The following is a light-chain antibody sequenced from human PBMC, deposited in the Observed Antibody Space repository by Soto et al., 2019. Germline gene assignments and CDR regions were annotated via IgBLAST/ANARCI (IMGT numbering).Light chain of an antibody. Sequence: EIVLIQSPATLSLSPGERATLSCRATQSVSSSFLAWYRQRPGQAPRLLIFGASNRATGIPDRFSGSGSGTDFSLTISRLEPEDRAVYYCQQYGNSITFGGGTKVDIK. J-gene: IGKJ4*01. CDR3: QQYGNSIT. CDR2: GAS. V-gene: IGKV3-20*01. CDR1: QSVSSSF.